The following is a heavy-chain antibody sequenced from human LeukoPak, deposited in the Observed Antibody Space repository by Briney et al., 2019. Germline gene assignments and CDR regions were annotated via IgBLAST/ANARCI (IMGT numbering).Heavy chain of an antibody. CDR3: ARDLSDPYYFDY. V-gene: IGHV3-33*01. J-gene: IGHJ4*02. CDR1: GFTFSSYG. CDR2: IWYDGSNK. Sequence: QPGRSLRLSCAASGFTFSSYGMPWVRQAPGKGLEWVAVIWYDGSNKYYADSVKGRFTISRDNSKNTLYLQMNSLRAEDTAVYYCARDLSDPYYFDYWGQGTLVTVSS. D-gene: IGHD2-21*02.